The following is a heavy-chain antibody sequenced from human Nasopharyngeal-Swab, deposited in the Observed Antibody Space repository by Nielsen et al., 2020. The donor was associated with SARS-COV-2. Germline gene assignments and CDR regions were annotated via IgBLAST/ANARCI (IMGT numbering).Heavy chain of an antibody. CDR2: IKSKTDGGTT. D-gene: IGHD3-22*01. CDR3: ATSGYDSTSDAFDI. V-gene: IGHV3-15*01. Sequence: GGSLRLSCAASGFTFRNAWMSWVRQAPGKGLEWVGRIKSKTDGGTTDYAAPVKGRFTISRDDSKNTLYLQMNSLKTEDTAVYYCATSGYDSTSDAFDIWGQGTMVTVSS. CDR1: GFTFRNAW. J-gene: IGHJ3*02.